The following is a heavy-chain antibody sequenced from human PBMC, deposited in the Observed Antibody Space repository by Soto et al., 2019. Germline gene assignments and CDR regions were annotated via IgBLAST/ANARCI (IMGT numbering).Heavy chain of an antibody. Sequence: SETLSLTCTVSGGSISSYYWSWIRRPPGKGLEWIGYIYYSGSTNYNPSLKSRVTISVDTSKNQFSLKLSSVTAADTAVYYCARGAYWDYCGSGSQFDYWGQGTLVTVSS. CDR1: GGSISSYY. V-gene: IGHV4-59*01. D-gene: IGHD3-10*01. CDR2: IYYSGST. CDR3: ARGAYWDYCGSGSQFDY. J-gene: IGHJ4*02.